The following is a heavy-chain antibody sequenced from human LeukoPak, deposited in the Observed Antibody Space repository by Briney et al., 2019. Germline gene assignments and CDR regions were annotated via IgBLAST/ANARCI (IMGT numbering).Heavy chain of an antibody. CDR3: ARAYYDILTGYDY. D-gene: IGHD3-9*01. CDR1: GYTFTGYY. V-gene: IGHV1-2*02. CDR2: INPNSGGT. J-gene: IGHJ4*02. Sequence: ASVKVSCKVSGYTFTGYYMHWVRQAPGQGLEWMGWINPNSGGTNYAQKFQGRVTMTRDTSISTAYMELSRLRSDDTAVYYCARAYYDILTGYDYWGQGTLVTVSS.